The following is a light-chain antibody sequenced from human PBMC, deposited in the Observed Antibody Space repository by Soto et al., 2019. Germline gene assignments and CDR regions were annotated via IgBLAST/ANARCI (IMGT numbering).Light chain of an antibody. CDR2: GAS. J-gene: IGKJ1*01. Sequence: EIVMTQSPATVSVSQGYRATLSCRASQSVSSNLAWYQQRPGQAPRLLIYGASTRATGIPARFSGSGSGTEFTLTISSLQSEDFAVFYCQQYHNWPRTFGQGTKVDI. CDR3: QQYHNWPRT. V-gene: IGKV3-15*01. CDR1: QSVSSN.